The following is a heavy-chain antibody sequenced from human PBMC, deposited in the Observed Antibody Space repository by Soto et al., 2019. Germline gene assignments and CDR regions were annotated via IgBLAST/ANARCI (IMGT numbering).Heavy chain of an antibody. CDR3: ARVPGSGGYYYYYGMDV. J-gene: IGHJ6*02. CDR2: IWYDGSNK. V-gene: IGHV3-33*01. CDR1: GFTFSSYG. D-gene: IGHD3-10*01. Sequence: PGGSMRLSCAASGFTFSSYGMHWVRQAPGKGLEWVAVIWYDGSNKYYADSVKGRFTISRDNSKNTLYLQMNSLRAEDTAVYYCARVPGSGGYYYYYGMDVWGQGTTVTVSS.